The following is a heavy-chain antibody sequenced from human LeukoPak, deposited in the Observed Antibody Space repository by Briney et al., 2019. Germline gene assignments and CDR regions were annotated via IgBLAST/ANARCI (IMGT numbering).Heavy chain of an antibody. D-gene: IGHD3-22*01. V-gene: IGHV3-21*01. CDR2: ISSSSSYI. J-gene: IGHJ4*02. CDR1: GFTFSSYS. Sequence: GGSLRLSCAASGFTFSSYSMNWGRQAPGKGLEWVSSISSSSSYIYYADSVKGRFTISRDNAKNSLYLQMNSLRAEDTAVYYCARDSYYYDSSGYYLYYFDYWGQGTLVTVSS. CDR3: ARDSYYYDSSGYYLYYFDY.